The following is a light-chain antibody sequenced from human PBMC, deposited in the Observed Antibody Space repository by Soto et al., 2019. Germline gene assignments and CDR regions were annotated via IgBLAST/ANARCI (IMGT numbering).Light chain of an antibody. CDR1: QSVSSN. J-gene: IGKJ1*01. Sequence: EIGMRKSPATLSVSPGERATLSCRASQSVSSNLAWHQQKPGQAPRLLIYDASTRATGIPARLSGSGSGTEFTLTLSSLQSEDFAVYYCQQYNYWPRTFGQGTKVDIK. V-gene: IGKV3-15*01. CDR3: QQYNYWPRT. CDR2: DAS.